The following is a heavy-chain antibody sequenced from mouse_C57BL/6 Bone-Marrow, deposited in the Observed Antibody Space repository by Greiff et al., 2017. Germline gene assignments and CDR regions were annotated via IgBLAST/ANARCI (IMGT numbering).Heavy chain of an antibody. CDR2: IYPGDGDT. CDR1: GYAFRSPW. D-gene: IGHD2-4*01. CDR3: ARAGGMDYDYGYWYFDD. J-gene: IGHJ1*03. Sequence: SGPELVKPGASVKISCKASGYAFRSPWMNWVKQRPGKGLEWIGRIYPGDGDTIYNGKFKGKGTLTADKSSRTAYMQLSSLTSEDPAVYFCARAGGMDYDYGYWYFDDWGTGTTVTVSS. V-gene: IGHV1-82*01.